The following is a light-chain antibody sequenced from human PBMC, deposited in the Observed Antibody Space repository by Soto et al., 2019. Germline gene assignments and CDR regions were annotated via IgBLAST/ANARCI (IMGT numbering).Light chain of an antibody. CDR1: QSVSSSY. CDR3: QQYGSSPRT. J-gene: IGKJ1*01. V-gene: IGKV3-20*01. CDR2: GAS. Sequence: PGTLSLSPGERATLSCRASQSVSSSYLAWYQQKPGQAPRLLIYGASSRATGIPDRFSGSGSGTDFTLTISRLEPEDFAVYYCQQYGSSPRTFGQGTKVDIK.